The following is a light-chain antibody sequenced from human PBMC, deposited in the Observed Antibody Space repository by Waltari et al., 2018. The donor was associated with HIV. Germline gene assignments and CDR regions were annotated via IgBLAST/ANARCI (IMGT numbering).Light chain of an antibody. CDR2: KDT. CDR1: ALPTQY. V-gene: IGLV3-25*03. Sequence: SSELTQPPSVSVSPGQTVRITCSGDALPTQYTSRYQQKPGQPPVLVMYKDTQRSSWTPERFSGSSSGTTVTLTITAVRAEDEAYYYCQSGDNKLTSVFFGGGTRLTVL. CDR3: QSGDNKLTSVF. J-gene: IGLJ2*01.